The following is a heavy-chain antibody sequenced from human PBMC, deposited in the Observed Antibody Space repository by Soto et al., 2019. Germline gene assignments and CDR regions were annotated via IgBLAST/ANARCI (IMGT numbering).Heavy chain of an antibody. CDR3: VRDPSYYDRGAYSHGTPYGMGV. V-gene: IGHV4-59*01. CDR2: IYSSGNT. J-gene: IGHJ6*02. CDR1: GGSMSTYQ. Sequence: SVTLCLTCAVSGGSMSTYQWGWIRQPPGKGLEWIGYIYSSGNTNYNPSLKSRLTISIDMSKNQFSRKLNSLTAADTAVYYCVRDPSYYDRGAYSHGTPYGMGVCGHGTTVSVSS. D-gene: IGHD3-22*01.